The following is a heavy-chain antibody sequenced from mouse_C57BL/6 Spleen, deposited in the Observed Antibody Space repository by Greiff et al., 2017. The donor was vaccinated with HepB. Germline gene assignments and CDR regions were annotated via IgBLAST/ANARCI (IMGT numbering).Heavy chain of an antibody. J-gene: IGHJ2*01. D-gene: IGHD2-1*01. Sequence: EVQLQQSGPELVKPGASVKISCKASGYTFTDYYMNWVKQSHGKSLEWIGDINPNNGGTSYNQKFKGKATLTVDKSSSTAYMELRSLTSEDSAVYYCANYGNFFYFDYWGQGTTLTVSS. CDR3: ANYGNFFYFDY. CDR1: GYTFTDYY. V-gene: IGHV1-26*01. CDR2: INPNNGGT.